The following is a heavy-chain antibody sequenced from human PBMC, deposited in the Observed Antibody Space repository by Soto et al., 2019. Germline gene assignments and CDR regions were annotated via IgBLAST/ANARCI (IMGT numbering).Heavy chain of an antibody. CDR3: AKDRFGLVGPVDY. V-gene: IGHV3-23*01. Sequence: EVQLLESGGDLVQPGGSLRLSCAASGLIFSDYAMSWVRQAPGKGLECVACISGSGDKTFYADSVKGRFTISRDNSKNTVSLHMNSLRVDDTAVYFCAKDRFGLVGPVDYWGPGTLVTVSS. D-gene: IGHD1-26*01. CDR2: ISGSGDKT. CDR1: GLIFSDYA. J-gene: IGHJ4*02.